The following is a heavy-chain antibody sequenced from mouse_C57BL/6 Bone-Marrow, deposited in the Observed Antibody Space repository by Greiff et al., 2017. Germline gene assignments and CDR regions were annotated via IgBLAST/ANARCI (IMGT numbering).Heavy chain of an antibody. J-gene: IGHJ3*01. CDR2: IDPETGGT. Sequence: VQLQQSGAELVRPGASVTLSCKASGYTFTDYEMHWVKQTPVHGLEWIGAIDPETGGTAYNQKFKGKAILTADKSSSTAYMELRSLTSEDSAVDYCTNYYGSSLAWFAYGGQGTLVT. V-gene: IGHV1-15*01. CDR1: GYTFTDYE. CDR3: TNYYGSSLAWFAY. D-gene: IGHD1-1*01.